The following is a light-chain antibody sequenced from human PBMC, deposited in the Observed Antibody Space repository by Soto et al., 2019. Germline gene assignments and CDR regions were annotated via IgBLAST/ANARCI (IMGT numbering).Light chain of an antibody. V-gene: IGLV2-14*01. Sequence: QSVLTQPASVSGSPGQSITISCTGTSSDVGGYNFVSWYQQHPGKAPKLMIYDVSNRPSGVSNRFSGSKSGNTASLTISGPRVGEEVFFYCSSYTSTPIFFCGRGTKVTVL. CDR2: DVS. J-gene: IGLJ1*01. CDR3: SSYTSTPIFF. CDR1: SSDVGGYNF.